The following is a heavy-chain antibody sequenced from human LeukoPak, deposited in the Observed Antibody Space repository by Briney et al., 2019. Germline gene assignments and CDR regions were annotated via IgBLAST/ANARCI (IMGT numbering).Heavy chain of an antibody. J-gene: IGHJ4*02. CDR1: GFTFSSYS. Sequence: GGSLRLSCAASGFTFSSYSMNWVRQAPGKGLEWVSYISSSSSTIYYADSVKGRFTISRDNAKNSLYLQMNSLRAEDTAVYYCARDGGLWCSSSWPDYWGQGTLVTVSS. D-gene: IGHD6-13*01. CDR3: ARDGGLWCSSSWPDY. V-gene: IGHV3-48*01. CDR2: ISSSSSTI.